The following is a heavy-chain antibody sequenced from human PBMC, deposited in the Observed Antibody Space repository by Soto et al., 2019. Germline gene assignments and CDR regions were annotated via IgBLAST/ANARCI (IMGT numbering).Heavy chain of an antibody. Sequence: AGGSLRLSCAASGFTFSGSAMHWVRQASGKGLEWVGRIRSKANSYATAYAASVKGRFTISRDDSKNTAYLQMNSLKTEDTAVYYCTRRGNDYYGSGSHYYYGMDVWGQGTTVTVSS. CDR2: IRSKANSYAT. D-gene: IGHD3-10*01. J-gene: IGHJ6*02. V-gene: IGHV3-73*01. CDR3: TRRGNDYYGSGSHYYYGMDV. CDR1: GFTFSGSA.